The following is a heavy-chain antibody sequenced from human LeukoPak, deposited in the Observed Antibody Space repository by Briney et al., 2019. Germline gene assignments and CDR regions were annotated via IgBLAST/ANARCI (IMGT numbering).Heavy chain of an antibody. J-gene: IGHJ5*02. V-gene: IGHV3-30*18. CDR2: ISYDGSNK. CDR1: GFTFSSYG. CDR3: AKEIAVAGTRWFDP. D-gene: IGHD6-19*01. Sequence: GGSLRPSCAASGFTFSSYGMHWVRQAPGKGLEWVAVISYDGSNKYYADSVKGRFTISRDSSKNTLYLQMNSLRAEDTAVYYCAKEIAVAGTRWFDPWGQGTLVTVSS.